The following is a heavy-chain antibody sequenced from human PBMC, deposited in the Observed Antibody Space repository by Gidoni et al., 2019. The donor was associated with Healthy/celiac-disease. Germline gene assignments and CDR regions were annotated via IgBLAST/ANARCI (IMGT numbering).Heavy chain of an antibody. Sequence: QVQLQESGPGLVQPSQTLSLTCTVSGGSISSGSYYWSWIRQPAGKGLEWIGRIYTSGSTNYNPSLKSRVTISVDTSKNQFSLKLSSVTAADTAVYYCASFRAGAFDYWGQGTLVTVSS. V-gene: IGHV4-61*02. D-gene: IGHD6-13*01. J-gene: IGHJ4*02. CDR1: GGSISSGSYY. CDR3: ASFRAGAFDY. CDR2: IYTSGST.